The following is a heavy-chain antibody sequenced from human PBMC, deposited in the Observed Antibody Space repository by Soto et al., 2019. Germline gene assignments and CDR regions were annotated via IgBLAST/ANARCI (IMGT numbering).Heavy chain of an antibody. D-gene: IGHD3-22*01. CDR1: GFTFSSYS. J-gene: IGHJ3*02. CDR2: ISSSSSTI. Sequence: GGSLRLSCAASGFTFSSYSMNWVRQAPGKGLEWVSYISSSSSTIYYADSVKGRFTISIDNAKNSLYLHMNSLRDEDTAVYFCARSCDRSGYYYDAFDIWGQGTMVTVSS. CDR3: ARSCDRSGYYYDAFDI. V-gene: IGHV3-48*02.